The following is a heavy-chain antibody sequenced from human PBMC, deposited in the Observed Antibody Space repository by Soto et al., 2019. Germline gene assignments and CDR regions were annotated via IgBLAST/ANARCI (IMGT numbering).Heavy chain of an antibody. CDR2: INEDGSRK. J-gene: IGHJ5*02. CDR1: GFTFSSYW. D-gene: IGHD6-6*01. CDR3: ARGSGSSSS. V-gene: IGHV3-7*05. Sequence: EVQLEESGGDLVQPGGSLRLSCAASGFTFSSYWMSWVRQAPGRGLEGVANINEDGSRKYYVDSVKGRFTISRDNAKNSLSLQMNSLRADDTAVYYCARGSGSSSSWGQGTLVTVSS.